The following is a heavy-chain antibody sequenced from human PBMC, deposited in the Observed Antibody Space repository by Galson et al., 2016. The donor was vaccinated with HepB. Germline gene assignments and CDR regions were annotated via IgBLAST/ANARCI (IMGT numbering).Heavy chain of an antibody. V-gene: IGHV5-51*01. CDR2: IYPGDSDT. Sequence: QSGAEVKKPGDSLRISCKGSGYTSATYWIAWVRQMPGKGLEWVGIIYPGDSDTRYSPSFQGQVTMSADNSISTAYLQWSSLKTSDTAVYYCARRRLRDGMDVWGQGTTVTVSS. CDR3: ARRRLRDGMDV. J-gene: IGHJ6*02. CDR1: GYTSATYW.